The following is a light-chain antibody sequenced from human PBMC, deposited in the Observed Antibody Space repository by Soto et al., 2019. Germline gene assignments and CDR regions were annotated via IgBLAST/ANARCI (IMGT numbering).Light chain of an antibody. Sequence: EIKKNQSPSSLSASVGDRVTITCQASQDISTSLNWYQQKPGRAPKLLNYDASNLETGVPSWFSGSGSGTDFTFTISSLQPEDIATYYCQHYHNLPITFGQGTRLEV. CDR1: QDISTS. CDR2: DAS. J-gene: IGKJ5*01. CDR3: QHYHNLPIT. V-gene: IGKV1-33*01.